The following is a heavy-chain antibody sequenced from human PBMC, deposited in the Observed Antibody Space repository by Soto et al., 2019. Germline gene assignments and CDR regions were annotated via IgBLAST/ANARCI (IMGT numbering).Heavy chain of an antibody. J-gene: IGHJ4*02. Sequence: SQTLSLTCAISGDSVSSNSAAWNWIRQSPSRGLEWLGRTYYRSKWYNVYAVSVKSRITINPDTSKNQFSLQLNSVTPGDTAVYYCARNFGVTYYDILTGYYAFDYWGQGTLVTVSS. D-gene: IGHD3-9*01. V-gene: IGHV6-1*01. CDR2: TYYRSKWYN. CDR1: GDSVSSNSAA. CDR3: ARNFGVTYYDILTGYYAFDY.